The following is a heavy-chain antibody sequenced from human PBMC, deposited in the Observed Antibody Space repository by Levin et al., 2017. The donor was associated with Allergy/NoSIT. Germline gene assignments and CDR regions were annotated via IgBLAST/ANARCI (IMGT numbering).Heavy chain of an antibody. CDR3: ARGSKYSSSWYYSTEFDY. J-gene: IGHJ4*02. D-gene: IGHD6-13*01. CDR1: GGSISSSSYY. Sequence: PSQTLSLTCTVSGGSISSSSYYWGWIRQPPGKGLEWIGSIYYSGSTYYNPSLKSRVTISVDTSKNQFSLKLSSVTAADTAVYYCARGSKYSSSWYYSTEFDYWGQGTLVTVSS. V-gene: IGHV4-39*07. CDR2: IYYSGST.